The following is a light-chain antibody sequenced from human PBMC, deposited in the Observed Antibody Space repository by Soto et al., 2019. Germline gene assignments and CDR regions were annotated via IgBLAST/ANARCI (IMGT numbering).Light chain of an antibody. CDR3: QQYGSLSWT. CDR2: GAS. CDR1: QSVSSNY. J-gene: IGKJ1*01. Sequence: DIVLTQSPGTLSLSPRERATLSCGASQSVSSNYLAWYQQKPGQAPRLLIYGASTRATGVPDRFSGSGSGTDFTLTISRLEPEDFAVYHCQQYGSLSWTFGQGTKVEIK. V-gene: IGKV3-20*01.